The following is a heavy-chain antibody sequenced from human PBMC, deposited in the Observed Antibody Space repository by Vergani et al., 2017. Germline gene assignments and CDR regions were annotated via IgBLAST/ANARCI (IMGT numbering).Heavy chain of an antibody. D-gene: IGHD3-10*01. Sequence: QVQLVESGGGVVQPGRSLRLSCAASGFTFSSYGMHWVRQAPGKGLEWVAVISYDGSNKYYADSVKGRFTISRDNSKNTRYLQMNSLRAEDTAVYYCAKDGPGSPRSYYYGSGMGDYWGQGTLVTVSS. CDR1: GFTFSSYG. J-gene: IGHJ4*02. CDR3: AKDGPGSPRSYYYGSGMGDY. V-gene: IGHV3-30*18. CDR2: ISYDGSNK.